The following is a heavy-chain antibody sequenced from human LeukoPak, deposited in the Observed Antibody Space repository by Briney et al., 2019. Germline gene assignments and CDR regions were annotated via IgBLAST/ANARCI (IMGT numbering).Heavy chain of an antibody. CDR2: INPSGGST. CDR3: ARDIRHSGVDLWFDP. D-gene: IGHD3-10*01. CDR1: GYTFTSYY. J-gene: IGHJ5*02. V-gene: IGHV1-46*01. Sequence: ASVKVSCKASGYTFTSYYMHWVRQAPGQGLEWMGIINPSGGSTSYAQKFQGRVTMTRDTSTSTVYMELSSLRSEDTAVYYCARDIRHSGVDLWFDPWGQGTLVTVSS.